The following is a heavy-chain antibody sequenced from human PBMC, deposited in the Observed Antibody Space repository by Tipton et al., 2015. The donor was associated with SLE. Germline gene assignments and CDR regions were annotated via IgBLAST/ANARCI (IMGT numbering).Heavy chain of an antibody. Sequence: KPSETLSLTCAVYGGSFSGYSWSWIRQPPGKGLEWIGEINHSGSTNYNPSLKSRVTISVDTSKNQFSLKLSSVTAADTAVYYCARVRPPLSIFGVVKGTDYYYMDVWGKGTTVTVSS. CDR3: ARVRPPLSIFGVVKGTDYYYMDV. V-gene: IGHV4-34*01. CDR1: GGSFSGYS. CDR2: INHSGST. D-gene: IGHD3-3*01. J-gene: IGHJ6*03.